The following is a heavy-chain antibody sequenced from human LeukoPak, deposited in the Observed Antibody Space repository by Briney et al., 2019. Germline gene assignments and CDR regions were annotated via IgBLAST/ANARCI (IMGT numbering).Heavy chain of an antibody. Sequence: GGSLRLSCAVSGFSCNTCWMSWVRQSPGKGLEWVANINQDGSEQHYVDSVKGRFTISTDNAKNSLYLQMNSLRDEDTAVYYCARDRVPQYSYGDNFDYRGQGTLVTVSS. CDR3: ARDRVPQYSYGDNFDY. V-gene: IGHV3-7*01. CDR1: GFSCNTCW. D-gene: IGHD5-18*01. CDR2: INQDGSEQ. J-gene: IGHJ4*02.